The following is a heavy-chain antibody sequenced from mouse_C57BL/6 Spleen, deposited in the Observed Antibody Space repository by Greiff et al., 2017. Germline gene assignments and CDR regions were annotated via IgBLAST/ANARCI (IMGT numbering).Heavy chain of an antibody. Sequence: QVQLQQPGSELVKPGASVKLSCKASGYTFTSYWMHWVKQRPGQGLEWIGNINPSNGGTNYNEKFKSKATLTVDKSSSTAYMQLSSLTSEDSAVYYCAPGPYYDYEAWFAYWGQGTLVTVSA. CDR3: APGPYYDYEAWFAY. CDR2: INPSNGGT. J-gene: IGHJ3*01. V-gene: IGHV1-53*01. D-gene: IGHD2-4*01. CDR1: GYTFTSYW.